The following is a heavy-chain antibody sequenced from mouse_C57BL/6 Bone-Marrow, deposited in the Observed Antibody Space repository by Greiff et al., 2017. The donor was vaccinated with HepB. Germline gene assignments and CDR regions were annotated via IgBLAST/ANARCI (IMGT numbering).Heavy chain of an antibody. D-gene: IGHD2-5*01. CDR2: ISSGSSNI. J-gene: IGHJ3*01. CDR1: GFTFSDYG. Sequence: EVKLVESGGGLVKPGGSLKLSCAASGFTFSDYGMHWVRQAPEKGLEWVAYISSGSSNIYYADTVKGRFTISRDNAKNTLFLQMTSLRSEDTAMYYCARDYSNYGWFAYWGQGTLVTVSA. CDR3: ARDYSNYGWFAY. V-gene: IGHV5-17*01.